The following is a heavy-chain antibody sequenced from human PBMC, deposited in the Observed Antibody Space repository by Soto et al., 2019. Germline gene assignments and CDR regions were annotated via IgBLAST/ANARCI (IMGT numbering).Heavy chain of an antibody. CDR3: AHRPYSSSSRGGEFDY. Sequence: QITLKESGPTLVKPTQTLTLTCTFSGFSLSTSGVGVGWIRQPPGKALEWLALIYWDDDKRYSPSLKSRLTITXXTXKXXAVLTMTNMDPVDTATYYWAHRPYSSSSRGGEFDYRGQGTLVTVSS. CDR1: GFSLSTSGVG. J-gene: IGHJ4*02. V-gene: IGHV2-5*02. CDR2: IYWDDDK. D-gene: IGHD6-6*01.